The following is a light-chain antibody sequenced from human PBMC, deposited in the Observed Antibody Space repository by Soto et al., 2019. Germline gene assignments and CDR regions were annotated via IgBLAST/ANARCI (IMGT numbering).Light chain of an antibody. Sequence: QSALTQPASVSRSPGQSITISCTGTSSDVGGYNYVSWYQQLPGKAPKLMIYDVSDRPSGVSNRFSASKSGNTASLTISGLQAEDEADYYCSSYRSSSTLYVFGTGTKVTVL. CDR2: DVS. CDR1: SSDVGGYNY. J-gene: IGLJ1*01. V-gene: IGLV2-14*03. CDR3: SSYRSSSTLYV.